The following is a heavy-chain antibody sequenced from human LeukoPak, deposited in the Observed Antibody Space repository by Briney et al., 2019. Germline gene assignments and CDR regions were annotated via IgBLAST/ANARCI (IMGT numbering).Heavy chain of an antibody. Sequence: GGSLSLSCAASGFPFSNYEMNWVRQAPGKGPEWVSYIGSSDSTIYYVDSVKGRFTISRDNAKNSLYLQMNSLRAEDTAIYYCARGRSGYDILTGYYNPWGQGALVTVSS. CDR3: ARGRSGYDILTGYYNP. CDR1: GFPFSNYE. V-gene: IGHV3-48*03. J-gene: IGHJ4*02. D-gene: IGHD3-9*01. CDR2: IGSSDSTI.